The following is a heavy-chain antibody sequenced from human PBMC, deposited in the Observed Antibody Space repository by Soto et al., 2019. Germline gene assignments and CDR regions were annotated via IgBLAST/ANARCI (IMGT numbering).Heavy chain of an antibody. J-gene: IGHJ4*02. Sequence: PGGSLRLSCAASGFTFSSYGMHWVRQAPGKGLEWVAVIWYDGSNKYYADSVKGRFTISRDNSKNTLYLQMNSLRAEDTAVYYWARDLDQAPYYDILTYYFDYWGQGTLVTVSS. V-gene: IGHV3-33*01. D-gene: IGHD3-9*01. CDR1: GFTFSSYG. CDR2: IWYDGSNK. CDR3: ARDLDQAPYYDILTYYFDY.